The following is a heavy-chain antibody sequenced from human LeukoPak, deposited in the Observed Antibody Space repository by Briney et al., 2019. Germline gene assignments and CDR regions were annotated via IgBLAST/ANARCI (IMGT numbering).Heavy chain of an antibody. CDR1: GGSISSRSYY. J-gene: IGHJ4*02. CDR2: IQYSGNA. CDR3: ARARGGGVYDS. V-gene: IGHV4-61*01. D-gene: IGHD3-16*01. Sequence: SETLSLTCTVSGGSISSRSYYWSWIRQPPGKRLEWIGYIQYSGNANYNASLKSRVIMSVDTSKNQFSLKLTSVTAADTAVYYCARARGGGVYDSWGQGTLVTVSS.